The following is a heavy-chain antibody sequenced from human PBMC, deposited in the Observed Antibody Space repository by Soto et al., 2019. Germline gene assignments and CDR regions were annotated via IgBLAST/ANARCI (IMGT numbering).Heavy chain of an antibody. CDR1: GFTFGSNA. V-gene: IGHV3-23*01. Sequence: EVELLESGGGLVQPGGSLQLSCVGSGFTFGSNAMSWVRLAPGKGLEWVSFISGSGVSTSYAESVKGRVTMSRDNSRKTVFLQMHSLRVDDRATYSCAKIYSSSSEDAFDVWGEGTVVTVSS. D-gene: IGHD6-6*01. CDR2: ISGSGVST. CDR3: AKIYSSSSEDAFDV. J-gene: IGHJ3*01.